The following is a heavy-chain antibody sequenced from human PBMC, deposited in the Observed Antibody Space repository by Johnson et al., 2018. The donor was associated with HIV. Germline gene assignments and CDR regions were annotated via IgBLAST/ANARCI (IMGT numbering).Heavy chain of an antibody. J-gene: IGHJ3*02. D-gene: IGHD1-14*01. Sequence: QVQLLESGGGVVQPGRSLRLSCAASGFTFSSYGMHWVRQAPGKGLEWVAVISYDGSNKYYADSVKGRFTISRDNSKNTLYLQMNSLRAEDTAVYYCAREGITGTTENAFDIWGQGTMVTVSS. CDR2: ISYDGSNK. V-gene: IGHV3-30*03. CDR1: GFTFSSYG. CDR3: AREGITGTTENAFDI.